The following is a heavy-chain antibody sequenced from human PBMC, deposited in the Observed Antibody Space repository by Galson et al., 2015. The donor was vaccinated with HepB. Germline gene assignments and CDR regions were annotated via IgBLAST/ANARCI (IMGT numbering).Heavy chain of an antibody. CDR1: GFSLNTGGLC. Sequence: PALVKPTQTLTLTCTFSGFSLNTGGLCVSWIRQPPGKALEWLARIDWDENKYYTTSLKARLTISKDTSKNQVVLTVTNVGPVDTATYFCARNDDLGAGAFDFWGQGTMVTVSS. D-gene: IGHD3-3*01. V-gene: IGHV2-70*11. CDR2: IDWDENK. J-gene: IGHJ3*01. CDR3: ARNDDLGAGAFDF.